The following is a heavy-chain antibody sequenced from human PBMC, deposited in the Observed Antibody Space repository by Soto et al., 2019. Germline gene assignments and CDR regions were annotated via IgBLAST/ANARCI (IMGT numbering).Heavy chain of an antibody. V-gene: IGHV3-23*01. CDR1: GFTFSSYA. Sequence: GGSLRLSCAASGFTFSSYAMSWVRQAPGKGLEWVSAISGSGGSTYYADSVKGRFTISRDNSKNTLYLQMNSLRAEDTAVYYCASQYYYDSSGYFGTPCFYYWGQGTLVTVSS. CDR3: ASQYYYDSSGYFGTPCFYY. D-gene: IGHD3-22*01. J-gene: IGHJ4*02. CDR2: ISGSGGST.